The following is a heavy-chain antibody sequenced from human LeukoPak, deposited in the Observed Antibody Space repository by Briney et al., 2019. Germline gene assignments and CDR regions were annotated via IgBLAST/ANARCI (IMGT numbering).Heavy chain of an antibody. V-gene: IGHV4-39*07. J-gene: IGHJ6*03. Sequence: SETLSLTCTVSSGSISNSNYYWGWIRQPPGKGLEWIGSIFYDGSPDYNPSLKSRVTMSVDTSKNQFSLKLSSVTAADTAVYYCARASSGVYDYVWGSYRYDYYYYYMDVWGKGTTVTISS. D-gene: IGHD3-16*02. CDR1: SGSISNSNYY. CDR2: IFYDGSP. CDR3: ARASSGVYDYVWGSYRYDYYYYYMDV.